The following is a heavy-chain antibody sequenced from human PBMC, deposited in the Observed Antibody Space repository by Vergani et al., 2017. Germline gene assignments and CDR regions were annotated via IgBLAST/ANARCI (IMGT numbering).Heavy chain of an antibody. CDR2: IYSGGST. CDR1: GFTFSSYS. CDR3: ARSYYDSSGYLYFQH. Sequence: EVQLVESGGGLVQPGGSLRLSCAASGFTFSSYSMNWVRQAPGKGLEWVSVIYSGGSTYYADSVKGRFTISRDDSKNTLYLQMNSLRAEDTAVYYCARSYYDSSGYLYFQHWGQGTLVTVSS. J-gene: IGHJ1*01. D-gene: IGHD3-22*01. V-gene: IGHV3-66*01.